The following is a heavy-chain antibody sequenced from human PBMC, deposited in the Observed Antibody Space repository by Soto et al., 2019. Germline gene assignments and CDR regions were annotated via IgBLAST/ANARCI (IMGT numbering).Heavy chain of an antibody. V-gene: IGHV4-39*07. J-gene: IGHJ5*02. D-gene: IGHD3-9*01. CDR1: GGSISSSSYY. CDR3: ARGQKLRYFDWSGGWFDP. CDR2: IYYSGST. Sequence: PSETLSLTCTVSGGSISSSSYYWGWIRQPPGKGLEWICIIYYSGSTYYNPSLKSRVTISVDTSKNQFSLKLSSVTAADTAVFYCARGQKLRYFDWSGGWFDPWGQGTLVTVSS.